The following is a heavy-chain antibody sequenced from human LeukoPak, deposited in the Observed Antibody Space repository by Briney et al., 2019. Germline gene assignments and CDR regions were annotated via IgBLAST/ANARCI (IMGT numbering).Heavy chain of an antibody. V-gene: IGHV4-61*08. D-gene: IGHD4-17*01. CDR2: IYYSGST. J-gene: IGHJ3*02. CDR1: GGSISSGDYY. Sequence: SETLSLTCTVSGGSISSGDYYWSWIREPPGKGLEWIGYIYYSGSTNYNPSLKSRVTISVDTSKNQFSLKLSSVTAADTAVYYCASSTVTTRNRAHAFDIWGQGTMVTVSS. CDR3: ASSTVTTRNRAHAFDI.